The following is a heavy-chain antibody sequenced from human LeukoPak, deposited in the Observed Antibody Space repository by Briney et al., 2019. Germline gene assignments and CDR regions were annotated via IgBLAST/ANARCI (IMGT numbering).Heavy chain of an antibody. CDR3: ARYDPYYGSGYPGEPLFDY. CDR1: GFTFSSYG. V-gene: IGHV3-30*03. CDR2: ISYDGSNK. D-gene: IGHD3-10*01. J-gene: IGHJ4*02. Sequence: GRSLRLSCAASGFTFSSYGMHWVRQAPGKGLEWVAVISYDGSNKYYADSVKGRFTISRDNAKNSLYLQMNSLRAEDTALYYCARYDPYYGSGYPGEPLFDYWGQGTLVTVSS.